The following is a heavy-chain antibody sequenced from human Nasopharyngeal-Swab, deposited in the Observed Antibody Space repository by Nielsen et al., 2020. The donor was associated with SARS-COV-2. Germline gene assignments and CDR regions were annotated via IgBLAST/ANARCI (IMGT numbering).Heavy chain of an antibody. D-gene: IGHD3-10*01. CDR3: ARALTPELLWFGELADAFDI. CDR2: IYHSGST. V-gene: IGHV4-4*02. Sequence: SETLSLTCAVSGGSISSSNWWSWVRQPPGKGLKWIGEIYHSGSTNYNPSLKSRVTISVDKSKNQFSLKLSSVTAADTAVYYCARALTPELLWFGELADAFDIWGQGTMVTVSS. CDR1: GGSISSSNW. J-gene: IGHJ3*02.